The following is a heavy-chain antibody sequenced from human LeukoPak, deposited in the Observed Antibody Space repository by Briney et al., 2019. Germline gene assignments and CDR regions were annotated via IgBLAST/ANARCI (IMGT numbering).Heavy chain of an antibody. J-gene: IGHJ4*02. CDR2: MNPNSGGT. CDR1: GYTCTGYY. V-gene: IGHV1-2*02. Sequence: ASVKVSCKASGYTCTGYYMHWVRQAPGQGLEWMGWMNPNSGGTNYAQKFQGRVTMTRDTSISTAYMELYSLRSDDTAFYYCARDEPRDYWGQGTLVTVSS. CDR3: ARDEPRDY.